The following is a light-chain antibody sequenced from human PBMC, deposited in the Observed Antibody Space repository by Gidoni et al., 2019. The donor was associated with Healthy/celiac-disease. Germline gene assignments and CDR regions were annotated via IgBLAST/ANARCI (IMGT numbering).Light chain of an antibody. J-gene: IGLJ3*02. Sequence: SVLTQPPSASGTPGQRRTISWSGSSSNIGSNTVNWYQQLPGTDPQLLIDSNNQRPSGVPDRFSGSKSGTSASLAISGLQSEDEADYYCAAWDDSLNGPVFGGGTKLTVL. CDR2: SNN. CDR3: AAWDDSLNGPV. CDR1: SSNIGSNT. V-gene: IGLV1-44*01.